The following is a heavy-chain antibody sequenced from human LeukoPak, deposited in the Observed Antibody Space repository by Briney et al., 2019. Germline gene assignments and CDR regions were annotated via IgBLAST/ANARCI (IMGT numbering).Heavy chain of an antibody. D-gene: IGHD6-13*01. CDR3: ARGLITGAADTYYYYGMDV. J-gene: IGHJ6*02. CDR2: ISNSGGST. CDR1: GFIFSRYG. V-gene: IGHV3-64*01. Sequence: GGSLRLSCVASGFIFSRYGMHWVRQAPGKGLEYVSAISNSGGSTYYANSVKGRFTISRDNSKNTLYLQMGSLRGEDMAVYYCARGLITGAADTYYYYGMDVWGQGTTVTVSS.